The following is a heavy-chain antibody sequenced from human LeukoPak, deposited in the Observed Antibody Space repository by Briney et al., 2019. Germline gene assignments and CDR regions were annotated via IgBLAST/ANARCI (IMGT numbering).Heavy chain of an antibody. V-gene: IGHV3-66*01. CDR3: ASGAYDIYYYYYGMDV. D-gene: IGHD3-9*01. CDR1: GFTVSSNY. Sequence: GGSLRLSCAASGFTVSSNYMSWVRQAPGKGLEWVSVIYSGGSTYYADSVKGRFTISRDNSKNTLYLQMNSLRAEDTAVYYCASGAYDIYYYYYGMDVWGQGTTVTVSS. J-gene: IGHJ6*02. CDR2: IYSGGST.